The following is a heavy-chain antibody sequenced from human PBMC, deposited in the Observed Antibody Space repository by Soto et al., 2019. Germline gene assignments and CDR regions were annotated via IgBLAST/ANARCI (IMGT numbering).Heavy chain of an antibody. Sequence: QVQLVESGGGVVQPGRSLRLSCAASGFAFSGYAMHWVRQAPGKGLEWVAVIWYDGSNTYYADSVKGRFTISRDNSKKMEYLKINSMRAEDTAVDECARYLKTSNCDYWGQGTLVTVSS. D-gene: IGHD3-3*02. CDR2: IWYDGSNT. CDR1: GFAFSGYA. J-gene: IGHJ4*02. CDR3: ARYLKTSNCDY. V-gene: IGHV3-33*01.